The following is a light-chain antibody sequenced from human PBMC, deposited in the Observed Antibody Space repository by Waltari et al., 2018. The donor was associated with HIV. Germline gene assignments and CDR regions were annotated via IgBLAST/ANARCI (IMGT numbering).Light chain of an antibody. CDR3: QQSSLTPRTPRT. CDR2: AAS. CDR1: QSIGNY. V-gene: IGKV1-39*01. J-gene: IGKJ1*01. Sequence: IQMTQSPSSLSASLGDRVTITCRASQSIGNYVNWYQQKPGKAPNLLIYAASRLQCGVPSRFSGSGSGTDFTLIISDLQPEDYATYYCQQSSLTPRTPRTFGQGTKVEV.